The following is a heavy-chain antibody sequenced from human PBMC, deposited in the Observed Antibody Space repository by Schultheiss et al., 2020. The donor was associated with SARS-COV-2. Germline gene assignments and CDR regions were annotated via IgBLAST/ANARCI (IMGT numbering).Heavy chain of an antibody. V-gene: IGHV4-4*07. CDR1: GDSISSYY. D-gene: IGHD6-6*01. Sequence: SETLSLTCTVSGDSISSYYWSWIRQPAGKGLEWIGRIYTSGSTNYNPSLKSRVTISVDTSQNQFSLKLSSVTAADTAVYYCARSARGNWFDPWGQGTLVTVSS. CDR2: IYTSGST. CDR3: ARSARGNWFDP. J-gene: IGHJ5*02.